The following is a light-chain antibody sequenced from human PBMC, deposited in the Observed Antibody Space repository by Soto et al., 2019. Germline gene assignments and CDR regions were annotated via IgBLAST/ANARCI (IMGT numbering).Light chain of an antibody. V-gene: IGKV1-5*01. CDR2: GAS. CDR1: QTISTW. J-gene: IGKJ2*01. Sequence: DIQMTQSPYTLSASVGDRVTLTCRASQTISTWLAWYQQKPGKAPKLLIYGASSLQTGVPSRFSGSGSGKEFTLTISRLQPDDFATYYCQQYKSYSYTFGQGTKLEIK. CDR3: QQYKSYSYT.